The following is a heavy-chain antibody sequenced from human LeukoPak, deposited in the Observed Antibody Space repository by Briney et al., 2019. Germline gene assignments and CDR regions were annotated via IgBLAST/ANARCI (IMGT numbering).Heavy chain of an antibody. Sequence: GESLKISCKASGYSFTSYWIGWVRQMPGKGLEWMGIIDPSDSETRYTPSFQGQVTISADKSLTTAYLQWNSLKASDTAVYYCARQTAMGRSGDFWGQGTLVTVSS. V-gene: IGHV5-51*01. CDR2: IDPSDSET. CDR1: GYSFTSYW. CDR3: ARQTAMGRSGDF. J-gene: IGHJ4*02. D-gene: IGHD5-18*01.